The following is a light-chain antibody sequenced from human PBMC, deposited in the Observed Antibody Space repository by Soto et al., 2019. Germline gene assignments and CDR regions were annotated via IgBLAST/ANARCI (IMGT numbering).Light chain of an antibody. CDR3: QQANSFPRT. Sequence: DIQMTQSPSSLSASVGDRVTITCRAGQYIGRYLNWYQQKPGKAPKLLIYAASSLQSGVPSRFSGSGSGTDFTLTINNLQPEDFATYYCQQANSFPRTFGPGTKVDIK. CDR2: AAS. J-gene: IGKJ3*01. V-gene: IGKV1-39*01. CDR1: QYIGRY.